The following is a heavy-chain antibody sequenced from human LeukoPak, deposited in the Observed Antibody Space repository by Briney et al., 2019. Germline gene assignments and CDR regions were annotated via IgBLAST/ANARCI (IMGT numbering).Heavy chain of an antibody. D-gene: IGHD4-23*01. CDR1: GYSISSGYY. Sequence: SETLSLTCTVSGYSISSGYYWGWIRQPPGKGLEWIGSIYHSGSTYYNPSLKSRVTISVDTSKNQFSLKLSSVTAADTAVYYCARGYGGNPPDYWGQGTLVTVSP. CDR3: ARGYGGNPPDY. V-gene: IGHV4-38-2*02. CDR2: IYHSGST. J-gene: IGHJ4*02.